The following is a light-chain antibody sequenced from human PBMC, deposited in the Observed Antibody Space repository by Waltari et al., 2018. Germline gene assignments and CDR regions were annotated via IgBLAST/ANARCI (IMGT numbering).Light chain of an antibody. V-gene: IGLV4-69*01. CDR3: QTGGHGTWV. Sequence: LVLTQSPSASASLGASVKLTCTLSSGYSSNVIAWLQQQPGKGPRYLMKVNSDGSLRKGDDIPDRFSASKSGTECQLTISSLQSEDEADYFCQTGGHGTWVFGGGTKLTVL. J-gene: IGLJ3*02. CDR2: VNSDGSL. CDR1: SGYSSNV.